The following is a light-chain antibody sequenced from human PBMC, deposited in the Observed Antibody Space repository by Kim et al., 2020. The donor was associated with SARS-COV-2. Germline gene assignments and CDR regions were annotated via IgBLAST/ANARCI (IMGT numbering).Light chain of an antibody. V-gene: IGKV1-16*01. CDR1: QGISSY. J-gene: IGKJ4*01. CDR2: DAS. Sequence: DIQMTQSPSSLSASVGDRVTITCRASQGISSYLDWYQQKPGKAPKILIYDASTLQSGVPSRFSGSGSGTDFTLTINSLQPEDFATYYCQQSHSFPLTFGGGTKVDIK. CDR3: QQSHSFPLT.